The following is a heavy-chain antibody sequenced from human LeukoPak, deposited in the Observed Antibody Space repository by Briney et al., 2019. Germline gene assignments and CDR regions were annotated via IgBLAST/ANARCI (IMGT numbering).Heavy chain of an antibody. Sequence: GESLHISCKASGYTFTSYWIGWVRPMPGKGLEWMGIIYPADSDIRYSLSFQGQVIISADKSINTAYLQWSSLKASDTAMYYCARHNGSPDAFDIWGQGTMVTVSS. V-gene: IGHV5-51*01. J-gene: IGHJ3*02. CDR1: GYTFTSYW. D-gene: IGHD1-26*01. CDR2: IYPADSDI. CDR3: ARHNGSPDAFDI.